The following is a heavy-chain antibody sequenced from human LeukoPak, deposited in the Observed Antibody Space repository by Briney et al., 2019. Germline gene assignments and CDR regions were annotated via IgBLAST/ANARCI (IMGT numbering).Heavy chain of an antibody. D-gene: IGHD3-22*01. CDR3: AKDRSSGPHYYYGMDV. Sequence: GGSLRLSCAASGFTFSSYAMHWVRQAPGKGLEWVAVTSYDGSNKNYADSVKGRFSISRDNSKKTVFLQMNSLRGEDTAVYYCAKDRSSGPHYYYGMDVWGRGTTVIVSS. J-gene: IGHJ6*02. V-gene: IGHV3-30-3*02. CDR2: TSYDGSNK. CDR1: GFTFSSYA.